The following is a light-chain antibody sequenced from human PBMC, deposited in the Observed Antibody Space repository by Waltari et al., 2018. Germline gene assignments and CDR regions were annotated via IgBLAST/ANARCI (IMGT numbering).Light chain of an antibody. J-gene: IGKJ5*01. CDR1: RNIATY. CDR2: DSS. V-gene: IGKV3-11*01. CDR3: QQHNNWPRRT. Sequence: EIVLTQSPGTLSLSPGETATLSCRASRNIATYLAGFQQRPGQAPRLLIYDSSNRAPGIPARFRGSGSGTDFTLTITSLEAEDFGIYYCQQHNNWPRRTFGQGARLDIK.